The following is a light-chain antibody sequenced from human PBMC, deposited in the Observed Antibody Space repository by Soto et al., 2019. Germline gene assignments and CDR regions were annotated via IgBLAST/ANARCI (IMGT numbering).Light chain of an antibody. Sequence: MTQSPATLSVSPGERATLSCRASQSISSNLAWYQQKPGQAPRLLIYGASTRATGIPARFSGSGSGTEFTLTISSLQSEDFAVYYCQQYNNWPPYTFGQGTKLEIK. V-gene: IGKV3-15*01. CDR2: GAS. J-gene: IGKJ2*01. CDR1: QSISSN. CDR3: QQYNNWPPYT.